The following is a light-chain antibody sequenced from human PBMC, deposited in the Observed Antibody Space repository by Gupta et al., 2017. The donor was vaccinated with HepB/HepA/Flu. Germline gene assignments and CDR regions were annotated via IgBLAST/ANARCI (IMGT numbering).Light chain of an antibody. CDR1: QSINSNY. Sequence: IVLTQSPGTLSLSPGEGATLSCKTSQSINSNYLAWYQQKPGQTPRLVIYDTSSRATGIPDRFSGSGYGTEFTLTIRRWEPEDFAMYYCQHYGSYPLYAFGQGTKLEIK. J-gene: IGKJ2*01. V-gene: IGKV3-20*01. CDR2: DTS. CDR3: QHYGSYPLYA.